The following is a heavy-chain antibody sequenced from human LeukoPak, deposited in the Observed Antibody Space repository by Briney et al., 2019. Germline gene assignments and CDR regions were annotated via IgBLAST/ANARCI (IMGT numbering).Heavy chain of an antibody. D-gene: IGHD3-10*01. CDR3: ARKLYGSGSYPMDY. Sequence: SETLSLTCAVYGGSFNGYYWSWIRQPPGKGLEWIGEINHSGSTNYNPSLKSRVTISVDTSKNQFSLKLSSVTAADTAVYYCARKLYGSGSYPMDYWGQGTLVTVSS. J-gene: IGHJ4*02. V-gene: IGHV4-34*01. CDR2: INHSGST. CDR1: GGSFNGYY.